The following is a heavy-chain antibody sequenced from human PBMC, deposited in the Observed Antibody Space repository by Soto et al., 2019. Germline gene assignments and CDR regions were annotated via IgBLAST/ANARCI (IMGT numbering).Heavy chain of an antibody. CDR3: ARAKASFGTHSDFDI. D-gene: IGHD5-18*01. J-gene: IGHJ4*02. Sequence: QVQLVQSGAEVKKPGSSVKVSCKASGGTFSSDGISWVRQAPGQGLEWMGGIVPFFGTERYAQKFQGRVTXXADESTSTAYMEMNSLRSQDTAVYYCARAKASFGTHSDFDIWGQGTLVTVSS. V-gene: IGHV1-69*12. CDR2: IVPFFGTE. CDR1: GGTFSSDG.